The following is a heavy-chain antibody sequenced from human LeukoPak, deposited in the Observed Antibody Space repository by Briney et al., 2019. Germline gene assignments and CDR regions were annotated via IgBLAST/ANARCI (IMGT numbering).Heavy chain of an antibody. Sequence: ASVKVSCKASGYTFTGYYMHWVRQAPGQGLEWMGWINGNSGGTKYAQKFEGRVTMTSDTSTSTVQMDLGSLRSDDPAVYYCARKNIEQWPAFDYWGQGTPVTVSS. V-gene: IGHV1-2*02. CDR1: GYTFTGYY. J-gene: IGHJ4*02. CDR2: INGNSGGT. D-gene: IGHD1/OR15-1a*01. CDR3: ARKNIEQWPAFDY.